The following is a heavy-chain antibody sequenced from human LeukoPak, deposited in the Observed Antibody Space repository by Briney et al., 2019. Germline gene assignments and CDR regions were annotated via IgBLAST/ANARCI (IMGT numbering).Heavy chain of an antibody. CDR1: GGSISSSSYY. CDR3: ARVFDGSAPYFDH. J-gene: IGHJ4*02. Sequence: SETLSLTCTVSGGSISSSSYYWGWIRQPPGKGLEWIGSIYYSGNVYYNPSLKNRIIISVDTSKNQFSLKLSFVTAADTAVYYCARVFDGSAPYFDHWGQGTLVTVSS. V-gene: IGHV4-39*07. CDR2: IYYSGNV. D-gene: IGHD5-24*01.